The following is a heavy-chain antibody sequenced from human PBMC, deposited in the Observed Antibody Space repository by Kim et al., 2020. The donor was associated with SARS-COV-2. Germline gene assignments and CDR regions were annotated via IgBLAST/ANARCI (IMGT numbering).Heavy chain of an antibody. D-gene: IGHD6-13*01. CDR2: ISSSSSYI. J-gene: IGHJ6*02. V-gene: IGHV3-21*01. CDR3: ARARGIAAAANYYGMDV. CDR1: GFTFSSYS. Sequence: GGSLRLSCAVSGFTFSSYSMNWVHQAPGKGLEWVSSISSSSSYIYYADSVKGRFTISRDNAKNSLYLQMNSLRAEDTAVYYCARARGIAAAANYYGMDVWGQGTTVAVSS.